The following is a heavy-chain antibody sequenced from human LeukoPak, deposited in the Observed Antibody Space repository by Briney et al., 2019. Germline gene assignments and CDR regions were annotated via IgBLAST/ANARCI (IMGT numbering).Heavy chain of an antibody. J-gene: IGHJ4*02. CDR2: IYYSGST. V-gene: IGHV4-39*01. D-gene: IGHD3-22*01. CDR1: GGSISSSSYY. Sequence: SETLSLTCTVSGGSISSSSYYWGWIRQPPGKGLEWIGSIYYSGSTYYNPSLKSRVTISVDTSKNQFSLKLSSVTAADTAVYYCARRDPTDIYDSSGSWDYWGQGTLVTVSS. CDR3: ARRDPTDIYDSSGSWDY.